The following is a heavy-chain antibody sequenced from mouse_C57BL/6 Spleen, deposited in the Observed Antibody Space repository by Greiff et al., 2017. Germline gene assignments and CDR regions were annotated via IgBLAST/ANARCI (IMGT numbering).Heavy chain of an antibody. D-gene: IGHD2-5*01. Sequence: VKLQQSDAELVKPGASVKISCKVSGYTFTDHTIHWMKQRPEQGLEWIGYIYPRDGSTKYNEKFKGKATLTADKSSSTAYMQLNSLTSEDSAVYFCARPLYYSNGFYYAMDYWGQGTSVTVSS. CDR3: ARPLYYSNGFYYAMDY. V-gene: IGHV1-78*01. CDR1: GYTFTDHT. J-gene: IGHJ4*01. CDR2: IYPRDGST.